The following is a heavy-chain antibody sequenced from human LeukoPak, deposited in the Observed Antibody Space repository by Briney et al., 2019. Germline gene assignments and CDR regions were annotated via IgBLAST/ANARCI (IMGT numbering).Heavy chain of an antibody. D-gene: IGHD3-22*01. CDR2: ISPYNGNT. J-gene: IGHJ5*02. V-gene: IGHV1-18*04. Sequence: ASVKVSCEASGYTFTSYGITWVRQAPGQGLEWMGWISPYNGNTNYAQKLQGRVTMTTDTSTSTAYVELRSLRSDDTAVYYCARVIVETGANYFDPWGQGTLVTVSS. CDR1: GYTFTSYG. CDR3: ARVIVETGANYFDP.